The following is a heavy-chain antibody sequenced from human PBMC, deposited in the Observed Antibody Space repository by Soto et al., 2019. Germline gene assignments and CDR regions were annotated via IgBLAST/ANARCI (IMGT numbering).Heavy chain of an antibody. V-gene: IGHV3-23*01. D-gene: IGHD2-15*01. Sequence: EVQLLESGGNLVQPGGSLRLSCAASGFTFSSYVMSWVRQAPGKGLEWVSTISGSGASIYDADSVKGRFTISRDNSKNTVYLTTNSLRAEDTAVYYCAKAGLGSCTGGTCYGSDYWGQGTLVTVSS. J-gene: IGHJ4*02. CDR1: GFTFSSYV. CDR2: ISGSGASI. CDR3: AKAGLGSCTGGTCYGSDY.